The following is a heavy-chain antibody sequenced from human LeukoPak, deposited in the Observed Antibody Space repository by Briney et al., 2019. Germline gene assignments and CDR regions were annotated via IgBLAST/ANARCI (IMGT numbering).Heavy chain of an antibody. D-gene: IGHD2-15*01. CDR1: GGSFSGYY. J-gene: IGHJ5*02. Sequence: PSETLSLTCAVYGGSFSGYYWSWIRQPPGKGLEWIGEINHSGSTNYNPSLKSRVTISVDTSKNQFSLKLSSVTAADTAVYYCARDQCSGGSCYGFDPWGQGTLVTVSS. CDR3: ARDQCSGGSCYGFDP. CDR2: INHSGST. V-gene: IGHV4-34*01.